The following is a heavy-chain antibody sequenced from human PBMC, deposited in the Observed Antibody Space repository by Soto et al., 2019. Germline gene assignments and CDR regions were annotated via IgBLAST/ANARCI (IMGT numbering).Heavy chain of an antibody. CDR3: ARSAYEYIWGSYRYTAFDY. V-gene: IGHV4-39*01. CDR1: SGSISSSSYY. D-gene: IGHD3-16*02. J-gene: IGHJ4*02. CDR2: INHSGTT. Sequence: QLQLQESDPGLVKPSETLSLTCTVSSGSISSSSYYWGWIRLPPGKGLEWIGSINHSGTTYYNPSLRSRVTVSVDTSNNQFSLKLSSVTAADTAVYYCARSAYEYIWGSYRYTAFDYWGQGTLVTVSS.